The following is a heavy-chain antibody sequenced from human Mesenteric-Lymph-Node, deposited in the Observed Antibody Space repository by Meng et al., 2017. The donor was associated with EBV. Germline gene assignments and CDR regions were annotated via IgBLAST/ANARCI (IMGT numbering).Heavy chain of an antibody. CDR3: ARDRRYYGSGSYYGNNWFDP. D-gene: IGHD3-10*01. CDR2: INHSGST. V-gene: IGHV4-34*01. J-gene: IGHJ5*02. Sequence: QGGARLLKPSETLSLTCAVDGGSFRGYHWSWIRQPPGKGLEWIGEINHSGSTNYNPSLKSRVTISVDTSKNQFSLKLSSVTAADTAVYYCARDRRYYGSGSYYGNNWFDPWGQGTLVTVSS. CDR1: GGSFRGYH.